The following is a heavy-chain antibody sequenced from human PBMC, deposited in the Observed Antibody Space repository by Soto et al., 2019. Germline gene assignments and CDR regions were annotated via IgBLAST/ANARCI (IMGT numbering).Heavy chain of an antibody. D-gene: IGHD3-3*01. CDR2: ISSTSLYT. CDR3: AREFWSGSYTSNYGMDV. Sequence: GGSLRLSCVASGFTFSDYYMSWIRQAPGKGLEWVSYISSTSLYTNHADSVKGRFTISRDNAKRSLVLQMNSLRAEDTAVYFCAREFWSGSYTSNYGMDVWGQGTTVTVS. J-gene: IGHJ6*02. V-gene: IGHV3-11*06. CDR1: GFTFSDYY.